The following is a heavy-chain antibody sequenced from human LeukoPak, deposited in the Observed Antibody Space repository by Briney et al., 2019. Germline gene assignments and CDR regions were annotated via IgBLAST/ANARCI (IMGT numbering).Heavy chain of an antibody. CDR3: ARESAASELRYFDWLSRRHFDY. V-gene: IGHV4-30-4*02. J-gene: IGHJ4*02. CDR1: GGSISSGDYY. D-gene: IGHD3-9*01. CDR2: ISHSGGT. Sequence: SETLSLTCTVSGGSISSGDYYWSWIRQPPGKGLEWIAYISHSGGTYYNPSLKSRATISVDTSKNQFSLKLSSVTPADTAVYYCARESAASELRYFDWLSRRHFDYWGQGTLVTVSS.